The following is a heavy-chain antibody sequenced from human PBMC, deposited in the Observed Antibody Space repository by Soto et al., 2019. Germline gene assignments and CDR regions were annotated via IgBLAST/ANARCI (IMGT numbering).Heavy chain of an antibody. CDR2: IYYTGTS. CDR1: GGSISNSSYY. Sequence: QLQLQESGPGLVKPSETLSLTCTVSGGSISNSSYYWGWIRQPPGKGLEWIGHIYYTGTSYSNPSLKGRVTLSVDTSKTQFSLTLNSMTAADTAVFYCTRLQRRWLSSDSWGQGTLVTVSS. J-gene: IGHJ4*02. D-gene: IGHD5-12*01. V-gene: IGHV4-39*01. CDR3: TRLQRRWLSSDS.